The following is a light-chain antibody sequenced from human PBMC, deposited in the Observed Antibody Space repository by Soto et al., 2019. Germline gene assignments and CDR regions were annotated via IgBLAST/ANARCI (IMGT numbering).Light chain of an antibody. CDR3: QQRSNWPPEVT. Sequence: EIVLTQTPDTLSLSPGERATLSCRASQSVRSYLAWYQQKPGQAPRLLIYDASNRATGIPARFSGSGSGTDFTLTISSLEPEEFAVYYCQQRSNWPPEVTFGPGTKVDIK. J-gene: IGKJ3*01. V-gene: IGKV3-11*01. CDR1: QSVRSY. CDR2: DAS.